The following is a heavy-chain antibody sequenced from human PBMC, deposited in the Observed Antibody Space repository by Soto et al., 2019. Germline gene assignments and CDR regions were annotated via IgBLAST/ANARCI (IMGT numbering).Heavy chain of an antibody. CDR3: ASSYGSGYRAFDY. CDR2: VNPIVSMS. V-gene: IGHV1-69*02. CDR1: GDTFNFYS. D-gene: IGHD3-10*01. J-gene: IGHJ4*02. Sequence: QVQLVQSGAEVKRPGSSVKVSCKAAGDTFNFYSINWVRQAPRLRLEWMGRVNPIVSMSNYAQKFQGRVTMTVDKSTSTAYMELSSLRSEDTAIYYCASSYGSGYRAFDYWGQGALVTVSS.